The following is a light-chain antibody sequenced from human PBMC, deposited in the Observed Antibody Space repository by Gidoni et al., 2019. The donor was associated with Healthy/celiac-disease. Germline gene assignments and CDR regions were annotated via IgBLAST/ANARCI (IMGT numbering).Light chain of an antibody. CDR1: QDISNY. Sequence: IQMTQSPSSLSASVGDRVTITCQASQDISNYLNWYQQKPGKAPKLLIYDASNLETGVPSRFSGSGSGTDFTFTISSLQPEDIATYYCQQYDNLPPLTSGGGTKVEIK. V-gene: IGKV1-33*01. CDR3: QQYDNLPPLT. J-gene: IGKJ4*01. CDR2: DAS.